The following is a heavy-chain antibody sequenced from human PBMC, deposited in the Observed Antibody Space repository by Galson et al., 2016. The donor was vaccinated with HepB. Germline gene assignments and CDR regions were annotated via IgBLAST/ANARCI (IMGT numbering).Heavy chain of an antibody. D-gene: IGHD3-3*01. V-gene: IGHV4-34*01. J-gene: IGHJ5*02. CDR3: ARGTYYDSATRFDP. CDR1: GGTFNGYY. Sequence: SETLFLTCGVFGGTFNGYYWTWIRQPPGKGLEWIGEINHSGNTNYNPSLKSRVTLSVDMSKKQFTLELTSVTAADTAIYYCARGTYYDSATRFDPWGQGTLVAVAS. CDR2: INHSGNT.